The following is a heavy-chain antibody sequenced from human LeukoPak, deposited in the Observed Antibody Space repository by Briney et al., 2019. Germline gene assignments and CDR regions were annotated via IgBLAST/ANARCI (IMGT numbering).Heavy chain of an antibody. D-gene: IGHD3-9*01. CDR3: VQGGRYHYGS. J-gene: IGHJ5*02. CDR1: GFSFSTYW. Sequence: PGGSLRLSCAASGFSFSTYWMSWVRQAPGKGLGWVANIKLDGSEKYYVDFVKGRFTISRDNARNSLYLQMNSLRAEDTAVYHCVQGGRYHYGSWGQGTLVTVSS. CDR2: IKLDGSEK. V-gene: IGHV3-7*01.